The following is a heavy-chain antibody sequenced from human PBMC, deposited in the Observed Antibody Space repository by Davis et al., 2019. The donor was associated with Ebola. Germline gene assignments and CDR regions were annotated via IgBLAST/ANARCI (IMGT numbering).Heavy chain of an antibody. D-gene: IGHD3-3*01. CDR3: TRQEDFWSGPNYYYYGMDV. Sequence: GESLKISCAASGFTFSGSAMHWVRQASGKGLEWVGRIRSKANSYATAYAASVKGRFTISRDDSKNTAYLQMNSLKTEDTAVYYCTRQEDFWSGPNYYYYGMDVWGQGTTVTVSS. CDR1: GFTFSGSA. J-gene: IGHJ6*02. V-gene: IGHV3-73*01. CDR2: IRSKANSYAT.